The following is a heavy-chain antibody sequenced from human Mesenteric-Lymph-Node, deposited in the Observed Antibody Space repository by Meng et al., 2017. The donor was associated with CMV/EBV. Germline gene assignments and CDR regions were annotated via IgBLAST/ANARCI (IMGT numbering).Heavy chain of an antibody. V-gene: IGHV1-69*02. CDR2: IIPILGIA. CDR3: ARGGSSSGEIDY. D-gene: IGHD6-6*01. CDR1: GGTFSSYT. J-gene: IGHJ4*02. Sequence: SVKVSCKASGGTFSSYTISWVRQAPGQGLEWMGRIIPILGIANYAQKFQGRVTITADKSTSTAYMELSSLRSEDTAVYYCARGGSSSGEIDYWGQGTLVTVSS.